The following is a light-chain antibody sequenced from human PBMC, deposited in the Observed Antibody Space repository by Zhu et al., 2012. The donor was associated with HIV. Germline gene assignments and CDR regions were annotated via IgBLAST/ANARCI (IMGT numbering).Light chain of an antibody. CDR2: DTS. J-gene: IGKJ4*01. CDR3: QQRSSWPLT. V-gene: IGKV3-11*01. Sequence: EIVMTQSPGTVSVSPGERATVSCRASGSVRSFLAWYQQKPGQAPRLLIYDTSKRATGIPARFSGSGSGTDFTLTISSLEPEDFALYYCQQRSSWPLTFGGGTKVEIK. CDR1: GSVRSF.